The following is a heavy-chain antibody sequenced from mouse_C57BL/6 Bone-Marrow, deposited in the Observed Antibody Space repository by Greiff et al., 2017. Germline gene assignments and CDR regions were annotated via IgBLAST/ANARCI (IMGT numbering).Heavy chain of an antibody. D-gene: IGHD1-1*02. CDR1: GYTFTDYY. J-gene: IGHJ2*01. Sequence: QVQLKESGAELVRPGASVKLSCKASGYTFTDYYINWVKQRPGQGLEWIARIYPGSGSTYSNEKFKGKDTLTAEKSSSTAYMQLRSLTSAYAASSICASRYGLGYYFDDWGQGTTLTVSS. CDR2: IYPGSGST. CDR3: ASRYGLGYYFDD. V-gene: IGHV1-76*01.